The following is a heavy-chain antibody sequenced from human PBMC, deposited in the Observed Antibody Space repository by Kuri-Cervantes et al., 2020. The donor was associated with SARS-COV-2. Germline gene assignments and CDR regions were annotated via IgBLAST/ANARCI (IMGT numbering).Heavy chain of an antibody. CDR3: AMYFYGSGNYHDTLDK. J-gene: IGHJ4*02. D-gene: IGHD3-10*01. Sequence: ASVKVSCKSSGLTFVNYAMHWVRQAPGQRLEWMGWINAGNGDTNISQKFQGRVTITRDIFADTAYMDLSSLRSEDTAVYYCAMYFYGSGNYHDTLDKWGQGTLVTVSS. CDR1: GLTFVNYA. CDR2: INAGNGDT. V-gene: IGHV1-3*01.